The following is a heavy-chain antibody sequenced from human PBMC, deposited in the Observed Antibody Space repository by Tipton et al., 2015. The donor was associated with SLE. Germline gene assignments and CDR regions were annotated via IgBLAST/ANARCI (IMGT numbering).Heavy chain of an antibody. Sequence: TLSLTCTVSGGSISSGDYYWSWIRQPPGKGLEWIGYIYYSGSTNYNPSLKSRVTISVDRSKNQFSLKLSSVTAADTAVYYCARALSKRAADWFDPWGQGTLVTVSS. D-gene: IGHD6-13*01. J-gene: IGHJ5*02. CDR2: IYYSGST. CDR3: ARALSKRAADWFDP. CDR1: GGSISSGDYY. V-gene: IGHV4-61*08.